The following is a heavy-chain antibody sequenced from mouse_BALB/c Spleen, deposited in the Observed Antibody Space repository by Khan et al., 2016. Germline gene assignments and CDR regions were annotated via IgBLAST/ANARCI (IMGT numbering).Heavy chain of an antibody. J-gene: IGHJ4*01. Sequence: QIQLVQSGPELKKPGETVKISCKASGYTFTNYGMNWVKQAPGKGLKWMGWINTNTGEPTYAEEFKGRFAFSLETSASTAYLQINNLKNEDTATYSCARYGYDGAVDYWGQGASVAVVS. CDR2: INTNTGEP. CDR3: ARYGYDGAVDY. V-gene: IGHV9-3*02. D-gene: IGHD2-2*01. CDR1: GYTFTNYG.